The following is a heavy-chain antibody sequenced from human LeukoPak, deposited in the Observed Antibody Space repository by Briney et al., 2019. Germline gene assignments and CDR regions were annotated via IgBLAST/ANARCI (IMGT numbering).Heavy chain of an antibody. CDR1: GFTFSSYS. V-gene: IGHV3-21*01. CDR3: ARVTGRVDTAMVKSDY. J-gene: IGHJ4*02. Sequence: GGSLRLSCAASGFTFSSYSMNWVRQAPGKGLEWVSSISSSSSYIYYADSVKGRFTTSRDNAKNSLYLQMNSLRAEDTAVYYCARVTGRVDTAMVKSDYWGQGTLVTVSS. D-gene: IGHD5-18*01. CDR2: ISSSSSYI.